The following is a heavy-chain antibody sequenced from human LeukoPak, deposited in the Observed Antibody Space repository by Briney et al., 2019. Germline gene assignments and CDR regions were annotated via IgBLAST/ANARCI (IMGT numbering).Heavy chain of an antibody. CDR3: ARVSVRRVLY. CDR1: GGSFSGYY. V-gene: IGHV4-34*01. Sequence: SETLSLTCAVYGGSFSGYYWSWIRQPPGKGLEWIGEINHSGSTNYNPSLKSRVTISVDTSKNQFSLKLSSVTAADTAVYYCARVSVRRVLYWGQGTLVTVSS. J-gene: IGHJ4*02. D-gene: IGHD3-10*01. CDR2: INHSGST.